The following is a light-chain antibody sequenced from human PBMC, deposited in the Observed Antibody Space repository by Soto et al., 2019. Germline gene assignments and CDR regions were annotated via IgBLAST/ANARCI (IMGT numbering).Light chain of an antibody. V-gene: IGKV1-39*01. Sequence: DIQMTQSPSSLSASVGDRVTITCRASQSISNYLSWYQQKPGKAPKLLINVASTLQSGVPSRFSGSWSGTYFTLAISSLQPEDFATFFCQPSSSTPQTFGGGTRVEIK. J-gene: IGKJ4*01. CDR1: QSISNY. CDR3: QPSSSTPQT. CDR2: VAS.